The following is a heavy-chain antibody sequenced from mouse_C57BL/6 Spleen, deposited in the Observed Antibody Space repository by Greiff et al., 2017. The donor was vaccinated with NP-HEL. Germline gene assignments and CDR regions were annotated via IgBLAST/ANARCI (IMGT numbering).Heavy chain of an antibody. CDR1: GYTFTSYG. V-gene: IGHV1-81*01. CDR3: ARERDPAWFAY. J-gene: IGHJ3*01. Sequence: QVQLKQSGAELARPGASVKLSCTASGYTFTSYGISWVKQRTGQGLEWIGEIYPRSGNTYYNEKFKGKATLTADKSSSTAYMELRSLTSEDSAVYFCARERDPAWFAYWGQGPLVTVSA. D-gene: IGHD3-3*01. CDR2: IYPRSGNT.